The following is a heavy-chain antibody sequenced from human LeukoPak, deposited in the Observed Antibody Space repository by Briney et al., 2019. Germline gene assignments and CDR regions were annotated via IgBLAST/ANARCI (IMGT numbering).Heavy chain of an antibody. Sequence: AGGSLRLSCAASGFTFSNAWMSWVRQAPGKGLEWVGRIKSKTDGGTTDYAAPVKGRFTISRDDSKNTLYLQMISLKTEDTAVYYCTTHLGYCSGGSCYSGGQGTLVTVSS. J-gene: IGHJ4*02. CDR2: IKSKTDGGTT. CDR1: GFTFSNAW. D-gene: IGHD2-15*01. V-gene: IGHV3-15*01. CDR3: TTHLGYCSGGSCYS.